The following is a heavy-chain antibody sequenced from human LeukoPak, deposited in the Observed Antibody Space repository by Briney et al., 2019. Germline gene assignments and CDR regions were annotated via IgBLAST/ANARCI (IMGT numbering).Heavy chain of an antibody. Sequence: SETLSLTCNVSGGSISSTNYYWGWIRQPPGKGLEWIGSIYYSGSTYYNPSLKGRVTISVDTSKNQFSLKMSSVTAADTAVYFCARDLFYDILTGYYNDGFDYWGQGTLVTVSS. CDR2: IYYSGST. D-gene: IGHD3-9*01. CDR1: GGSISSTNYY. J-gene: IGHJ4*02. V-gene: IGHV4-39*07. CDR3: ARDLFYDILTGYYNDGFDY.